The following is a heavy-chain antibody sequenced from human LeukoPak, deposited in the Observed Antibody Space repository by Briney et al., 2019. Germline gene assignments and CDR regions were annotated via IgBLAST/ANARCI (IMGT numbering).Heavy chain of an antibody. D-gene: IGHD3-22*01. CDR1: GFTFSSHG. J-gene: IGHJ4*02. Sequence: PGGSLRLSCAASGFTFSSHGMHWVRQAPGKGLEWVALIWNEGSDKYYEDSVKGRFTISRDNSKNTLYLQMNSLRTEDTAVYYCARDITDDSSAYPDYWGQGTLVTVSS. V-gene: IGHV3-33*01. CDR2: IWNEGSDK. CDR3: ARDITDDSSAYPDY.